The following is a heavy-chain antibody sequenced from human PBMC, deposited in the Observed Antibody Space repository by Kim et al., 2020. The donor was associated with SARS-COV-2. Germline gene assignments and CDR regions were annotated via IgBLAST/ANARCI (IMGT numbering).Heavy chain of an antibody. V-gene: IGHV3-11*04. D-gene: IGHD2-15*01. J-gene: IGHJ4*02. Sequence: DSMKGRFTISRDNAKNLVYLQINSLGADDTAVYFCAKGRVASATRGEFDFWGQGTLVTVSS. CDR3: AKGRVASATRGEFDF.